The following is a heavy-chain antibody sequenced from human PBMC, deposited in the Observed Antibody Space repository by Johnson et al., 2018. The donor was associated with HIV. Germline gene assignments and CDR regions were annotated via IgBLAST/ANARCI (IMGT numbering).Heavy chain of an antibody. D-gene: IGHD7-27*01. CDR2: ISWNSGSI. Sequence: VQLVESGGGLVQPGGSLRLSCAASGFTFDDYAMHWVRQAPGKGLEWVSGISWNSGSIGYADSVKGRFTISRDNAKNSLYLQMNSLRAEDTAVYYCARVGGQKANWGLVYAFDIWGQGTMVTVSS. J-gene: IGHJ3*02. CDR1: GFTFDDYA. V-gene: IGHV3-9*01. CDR3: ARVGGQKANWGLVYAFDI.